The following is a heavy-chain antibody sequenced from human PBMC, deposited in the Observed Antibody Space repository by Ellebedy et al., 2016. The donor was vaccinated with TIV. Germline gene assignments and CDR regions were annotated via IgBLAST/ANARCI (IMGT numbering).Heavy chain of an antibody. CDR3: TTADRVEGDGRGY. V-gene: IGHV3-15*01. CDR2: IRSSSEGGTT. J-gene: IGHJ4*02. D-gene: IGHD5-24*01. CDR1: GITFKNAW. Sequence: GESLKISCATSGITFKNAWISLVRQAPGKGLEWVGRIRSSSEGGTTEDAAHVKGRFIISRDDSKATLYLQMNSLKTEDTAIYYCTTADRVEGDGRGYWGQGTLVTVSS.